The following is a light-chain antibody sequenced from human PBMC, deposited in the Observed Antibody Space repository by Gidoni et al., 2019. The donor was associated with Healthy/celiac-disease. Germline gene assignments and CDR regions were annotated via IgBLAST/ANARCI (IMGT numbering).Light chain of an antibody. CDR1: SSDVGSYNL. CDR3: CSYAGSVV. V-gene: IGLV2-23*02. J-gene: IGLJ2*01. CDR2: EVS. Sequence: SAAPGQSITISCTGTSSDVGSYNLVSWYQQHPGKAPKLMIYEVSKRPSGVSNRFSGSKSGNTASLTISGLQAEDEADYYCCSYAGSVVFGGGTKLTVL.